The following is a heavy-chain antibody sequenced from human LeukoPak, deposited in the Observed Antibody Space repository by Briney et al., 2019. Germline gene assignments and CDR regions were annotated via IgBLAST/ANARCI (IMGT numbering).Heavy chain of an antibody. J-gene: IGHJ4*02. CDR1: GFTFSSHW. V-gene: IGHV3-7*01. CDR3: ARPYSSGWYGDFDY. Sequence: GGSLRLSCAASGFTFSSHWMSWVRQAPGKGLEWVANIKKDGSDKYYVDSVKGRFTISRDNAKNSLDLQMNSLRAEDTAVYSCARPYSSGWYGDFDYWGQGTLVTVSS. CDR2: IKKDGSDK. D-gene: IGHD6-19*01.